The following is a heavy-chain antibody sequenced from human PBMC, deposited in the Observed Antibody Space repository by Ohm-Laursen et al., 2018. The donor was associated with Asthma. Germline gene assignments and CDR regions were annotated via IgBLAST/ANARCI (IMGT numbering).Heavy chain of an antibody. J-gene: IGHJ4*02. CDR1: GFSFNTYS. CDR3: VRSVDDGGNSGDY. CDR2: ISSSGSRL. D-gene: IGHD4-23*01. Sequence: SLRLSCSASGFSFNTYSMNWVRQAPGKGLEWVSAISSSGSRLLYADSVRGRFTISRDNAKNSLSLQMNSLRAEDTAVYYRVRSVDDGGNSGDYWGQGTLVTVSS. V-gene: IGHV3-21*04.